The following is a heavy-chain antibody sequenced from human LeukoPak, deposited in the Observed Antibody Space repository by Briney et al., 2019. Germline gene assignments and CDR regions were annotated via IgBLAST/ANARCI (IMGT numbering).Heavy chain of an antibody. V-gene: IGHV3-64*01. CDR3: ARDRGAAEMMGVDY. CDR1: GFTFSSYA. J-gene: IGHJ4*02. CDR2: ISSNGGST. D-gene: IGHD6-13*01. Sequence: PGGSLRLSCAASGFTFSSYAMHWVRQAPGKGLEYVSAISSNGGSTYYANSVKGRFTISRDNSKNTLYLQMGSLRAEDMAVYYCARDRGAAEMMGVDYWGQGTLVTVSS.